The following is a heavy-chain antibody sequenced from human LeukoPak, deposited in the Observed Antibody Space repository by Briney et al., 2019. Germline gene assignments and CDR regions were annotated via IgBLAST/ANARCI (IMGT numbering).Heavy chain of an antibody. CDR1: GFTFSSYE. D-gene: IGHD4-23*01. CDR2: ISSSGSTV. CDR3: ARDAGGPLDY. V-gene: IGHV3-48*03. J-gene: IGHJ4*02. Sequence: GGSLRLSCAASGFTFSSYEMNWVRQAPGKGLEWVSYISSSGSTVYYADSVKGRFTISRDNAKNSLYLQMNSLRAEDTAVYYCARDAGGPLDYWGQGTLVTVSS.